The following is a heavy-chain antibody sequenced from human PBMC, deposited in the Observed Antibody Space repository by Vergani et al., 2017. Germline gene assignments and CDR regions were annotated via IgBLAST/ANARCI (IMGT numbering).Heavy chain of an antibody. J-gene: IGHJ4*02. D-gene: IGHD2-2*01. CDR1: GFTFDDYA. V-gene: IGHV3-9*01. CDR3: AKVNHYCSSTSCYFDY. CDR2: ISWNSGSI. Sequence: EVQLVESGGGLVQPGRSLRLSCAASGFTFDDYAMHWVRQAPGKGLDWVSGISWNSGSIGYADSVKGRFTISRDNAKNYLYLQMNSLRAEYTALYYCAKVNHYCSSTSCYFDYWGQGTLVTVSS.